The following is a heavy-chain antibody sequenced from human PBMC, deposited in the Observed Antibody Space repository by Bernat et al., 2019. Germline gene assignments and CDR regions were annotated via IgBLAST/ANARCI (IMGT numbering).Heavy chain of an antibody. CDR2: INAGNGNT. Sequence: QVQLVQSGAEVKKPGASVKVSCKASGYTFTSYAMHWVRQAPGQRLEWMGWINAGNGNTKYSQKFQGRVTITRDTSASTAYMELSSLRSEDTAVYYCAGASRIMITFGGVIVDDAFDIWGQGTMVTVSS. J-gene: IGHJ3*02. D-gene: IGHD3-16*02. CDR3: AGASRIMITFGGVIVDDAFDI. V-gene: IGHV1-3*01. CDR1: GYTFTSYA.